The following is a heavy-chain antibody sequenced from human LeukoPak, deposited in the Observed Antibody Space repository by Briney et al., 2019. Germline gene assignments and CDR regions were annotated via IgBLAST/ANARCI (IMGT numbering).Heavy chain of an antibody. CDR1: GYTFTDYY. CDR2: INPDSAGT. J-gene: IGHJ4*02. Sequence: GASVKVSCKASGYTFTDYYIHWVRQAPGQGLEWMGWINPDSAGTDYAQKFQGRVTMTRDTSISTAYLEVSRVRSDDTAVYYCARDYPNYYGSGSYSLTYYFDYWGQGTLVTVSS. V-gene: IGHV1-2*02. CDR3: ARDYPNYYGSGSYSLTYYFDY. D-gene: IGHD3-10*01.